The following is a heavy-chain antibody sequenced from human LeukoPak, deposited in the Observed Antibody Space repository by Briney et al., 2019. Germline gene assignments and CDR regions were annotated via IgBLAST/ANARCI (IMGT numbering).Heavy chain of an antibody. J-gene: IGHJ4*02. CDR3: AKDVYYYDSSGLDY. D-gene: IGHD3-22*01. CDR1: GFTFSSYG. V-gene: IGHV3-30*18. CDR2: ISYDGSNK. Sequence: GGSLRLSCAASGFTFSSYGMHWVRQAPGKGLEWVAVISYDGSNKYYADSVKGRFTISRDNSKNTLYPQMNSLRAEDTAVYYCAKDVYYYDSSGLDYWGQGTLVTVSS.